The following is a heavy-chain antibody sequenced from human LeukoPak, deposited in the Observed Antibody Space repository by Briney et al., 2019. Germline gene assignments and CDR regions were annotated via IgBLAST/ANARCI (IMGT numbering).Heavy chain of an antibody. CDR1: GFTFSSYA. CDR2: ISGSGGST. D-gene: IGHD2-2*01. CDR3: AKRNIGVPAAMGTGSHDY. V-gene: IGHV3-23*01. J-gene: IGHJ4*02. Sequence: GGSLRLSCTASGFTFSSYAMSWVRQAPGKGLEWVSAISGSGGSTYYAVSVKGRFTISRDNSKNTLYLHMNSLRAEDTAVYYCAKRNIGVPAAMGTGSHDYWGQGTLVTVSS.